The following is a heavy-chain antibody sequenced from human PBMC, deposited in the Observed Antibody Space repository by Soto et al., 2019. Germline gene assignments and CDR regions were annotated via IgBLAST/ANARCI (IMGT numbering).Heavy chain of an antibody. CDR3: ARDRVRSDY. CDR2: IWYDGSKK. J-gene: IGHJ4*02. V-gene: IGHV3-33*01. D-gene: IGHD2-8*01. Sequence: GGSLRLSCEASGFTFSSYGMNWVRQAPGQGLEWVADIWYDGSKKYYADSVKGRFTISRDNSKNTLYLQLNSLRAEDTAMYYCARDRVRSDYWGQGTLVTVSS. CDR1: GFTFSSYG.